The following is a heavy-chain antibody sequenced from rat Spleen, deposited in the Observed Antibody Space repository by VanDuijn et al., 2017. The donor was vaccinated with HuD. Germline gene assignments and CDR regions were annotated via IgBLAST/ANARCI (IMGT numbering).Heavy chain of an antibody. D-gene: IGHD5-1*01. CDR2: ISYDGISP. V-gene: IGHV5-29*01. CDR3: ARGANWEGYFDY. CDR1: GFTFSDYY. J-gene: IGHJ2*01. Sequence: EVQLVESDGGLVQPGRSLKLSCAASGFTFSDYYMAWVRQAPTKGLEWVATISYDGISPYYRDSVKGRFTISRDNAKSTLYLQMDSLRSEDTATYYCARGANWEGYFDYWGQGVMVTVSS.